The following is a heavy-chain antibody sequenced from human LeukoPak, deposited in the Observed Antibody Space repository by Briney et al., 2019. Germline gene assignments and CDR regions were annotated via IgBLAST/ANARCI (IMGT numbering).Heavy chain of an antibody. D-gene: IGHD5-24*01. Sequence: SVKVSCKASGGTFSSYAISWVRQAPGQGLEWMGRIIPILGIANYAQKFQGRVTITADKSTSTAYMELSSLRSEDTAVYYCARGFGDGYNPDPWGQGTLVTVSS. J-gene: IGHJ5*02. CDR2: IIPILGIA. CDR1: GGTFSSYA. CDR3: ARGFGDGYNPDP. V-gene: IGHV1-69*04.